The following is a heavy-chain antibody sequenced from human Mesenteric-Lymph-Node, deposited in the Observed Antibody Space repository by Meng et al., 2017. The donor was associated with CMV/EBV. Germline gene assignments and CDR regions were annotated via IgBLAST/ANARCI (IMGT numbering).Heavy chain of an antibody. CDR2: IRYDGTNE. V-gene: IGHV3-30*02. D-gene: IGHD6-19*01. J-gene: IGHJ3*02. Sequence: GGSLRLSCEASGFSFDSHGMHWVRQAPGKGPEWVTFIRYDGTNEHYADSVKGRFTISRDNSNNMLYLQMDSLRAEDTAVYYCAKDSDSGWYPIAFDIWGQGTMVTVSS. CDR1: GFSFDSHG. CDR3: AKDSDSGWYPIAFDI.